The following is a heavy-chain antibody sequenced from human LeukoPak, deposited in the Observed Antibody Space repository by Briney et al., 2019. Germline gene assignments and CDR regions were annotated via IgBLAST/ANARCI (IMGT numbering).Heavy chain of an antibody. V-gene: IGHV3-23*01. J-gene: IGHJ4*02. Sequence: GGSLRLSCAASGFTFSSYAMSWVRQAPGKGLEWVSGISGRGDSTVYADSVKGRFTISRDNAKNSLYLQMNSLRAEDTAIYYCTRVGYIDEGIDYWGQGTLVTVSS. CDR1: GFTFSSYA. CDR2: ISGRGDST. D-gene: IGHD5-24*01. CDR3: TRVGYIDEGIDY.